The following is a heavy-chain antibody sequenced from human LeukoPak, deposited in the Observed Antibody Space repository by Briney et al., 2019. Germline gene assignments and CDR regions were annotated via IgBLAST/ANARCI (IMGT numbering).Heavy chain of an antibody. J-gene: IGHJ4*02. V-gene: IGHV5-51*01. D-gene: IGHD6-19*01. Sequence: GESLKISCKASGYSFTSHWIGWVRQMPGKVLEWMGIIYPGDSDTRYSPSFQGQVTISADKSISTAYLQWSTLQAPDTAMYYCARGDNSGWYFFDYWGQGTLVTVSS. CDR3: ARGDNSGWYFFDY. CDR2: IYPGDSDT. CDR1: GYSFTSHW.